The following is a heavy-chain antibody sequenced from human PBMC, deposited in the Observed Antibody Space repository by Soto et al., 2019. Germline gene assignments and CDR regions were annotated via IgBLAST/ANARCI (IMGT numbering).Heavy chain of an antibody. CDR3: ATRVVGWSDAREYQFED. D-gene: IGHD2-2*01. V-gene: IGHV3-23*01. CDR1: GITFSSHA. J-gene: IGHJ4*02. CDR2: ISESGDRT. Sequence: HPGGSLRLSCAASGITFSSHAMSWVRQAPGKGLEWVSGISESGDRTHYADSVQGRLTISRDNSKNTLYLQMNSLRVEDTAEYYCATRVVGWSDAREYQFEDCCQGPPANVPS.